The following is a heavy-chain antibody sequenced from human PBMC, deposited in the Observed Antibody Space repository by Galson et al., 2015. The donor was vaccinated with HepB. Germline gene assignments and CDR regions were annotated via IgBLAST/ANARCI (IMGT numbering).Heavy chain of an antibody. CDR2: INTGNGYT. Sequence: SVKVSCKASGYTFTSYALHWVRQAPGQRLEWMGWINTGNGYTKYSQNFQGRVNITEDTSARTAYMGLSSLRSEDTAVYYCARDRSQGLDYWGQGTLVIVSS. D-gene: IGHD3/OR15-3a*01. J-gene: IGHJ4*02. CDR1: GYTFTSYA. CDR3: ARDRSQGLDY. V-gene: IGHV1-3*04.